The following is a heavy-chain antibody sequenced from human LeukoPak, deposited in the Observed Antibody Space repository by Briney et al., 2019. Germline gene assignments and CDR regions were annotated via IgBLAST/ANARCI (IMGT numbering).Heavy chain of an antibody. Sequence: GASVKVSYEASGYTFTSYGISWVRQAPGQGLEWMGWISAYNGNTNYAQKLQGRVTMTTDTSTSTAYMELRSLRSDDTAVYYCARRGRGSFRHFFDYWGQGTLVTVSS. CDR1: GYTFTSYG. CDR2: ISAYNGNT. D-gene: IGHD1-26*01. V-gene: IGHV1-18*01. J-gene: IGHJ4*02. CDR3: ARRGRGSFRHFFDY.